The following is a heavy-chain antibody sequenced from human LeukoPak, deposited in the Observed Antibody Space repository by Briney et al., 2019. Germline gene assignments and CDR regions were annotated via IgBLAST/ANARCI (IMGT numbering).Heavy chain of an antibody. D-gene: IGHD3-10*01. Sequence: SVKVSCKASGYTFTDYYIHWVRQAPGQGLEWMGGIIPIFGTANYAQKFQGRVTITADESTSTAYMELSSLRSEDTAVYYCARMHSGSYSLYYYYMDVWAKGATVTISS. J-gene: IGHJ6*03. CDR2: IIPIFGTA. CDR3: ARMHSGSYSLYYYYMDV. V-gene: IGHV1-69*13. CDR1: GYTFTDYY.